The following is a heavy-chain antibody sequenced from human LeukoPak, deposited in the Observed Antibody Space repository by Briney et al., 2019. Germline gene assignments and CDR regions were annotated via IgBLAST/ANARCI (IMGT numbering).Heavy chain of an antibody. J-gene: IGHJ4*02. D-gene: IGHD1-26*01. Sequence: VASVKVSCKASGYTFTSYYMHWVRQAPGQGLEWMGIINPSGGSTSYAQKFQGRVTMTRDASTSTVYMELSSLRSEDTAVYYCAGLGATGGADYWGQGTLVTVSS. CDR3: AGLGATGGADY. CDR2: INPSGGST. V-gene: IGHV1-46*01. CDR1: GYTFTSYY.